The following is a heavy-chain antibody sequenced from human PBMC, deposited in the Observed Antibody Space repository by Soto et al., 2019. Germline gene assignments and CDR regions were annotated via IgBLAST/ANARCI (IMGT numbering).Heavy chain of an antibody. CDR1: GVSISSGDYY. CDR3: AREAGLGLNYYFDY. Sequence: QVQLQESGPGLVKPSQTLSLTCNVSGVSISSGDYYWSWIRQPPGKVLERIGYISYSGSTYYNPSLTSRVTISVDTSKNQFSLKLSSVTAADTAVYYCAREAGLGLNYYFDYWGQGTLVTVSS. J-gene: IGHJ4*02. D-gene: IGHD1-20*01. CDR2: ISYSGST. V-gene: IGHV4-30-4*01.